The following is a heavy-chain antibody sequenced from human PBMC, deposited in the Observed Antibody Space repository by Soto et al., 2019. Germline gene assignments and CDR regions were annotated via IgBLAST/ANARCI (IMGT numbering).Heavy chain of an antibody. CDR3: TKDNGGYYDSSGNFEY. Sequence: GGSLRLPCAASGFTFDDYAMDWVRQAPGKGLEWVSGISWNSGRMGYGDSVRGRFTISRDNAKNSLYLQMNSLRPEDTAFYYCTKDNGGYYDSSGNFEYWGQGTLVTVSS. CDR1: GFTFDDYA. V-gene: IGHV3-9*01. CDR2: ISWNSGRM. D-gene: IGHD3-22*01. J-gene: IGHJ4*02.